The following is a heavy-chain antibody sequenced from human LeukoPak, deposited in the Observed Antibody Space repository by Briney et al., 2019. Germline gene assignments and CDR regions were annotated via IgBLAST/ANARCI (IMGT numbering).Heavy chain of an antibody. D-gene: IGHD6-13*01. CDR3: ARGGAAANMGHFDY. CDR1: GFTFSSYS. CDR2: ISSSSSYI. Sequence: GGSLRLSCAASGFTFSSYSMNWVRQAPGKGLEWVSSISSSSSYIYYADSVKGRFTISKENAKNSLYLQMNSLRAGDTAVYYCARGGAAANMGHFDYWGQGTLVTVSS. J-gene: IGHJ4*02. V-gene: IGHV3-21*01.